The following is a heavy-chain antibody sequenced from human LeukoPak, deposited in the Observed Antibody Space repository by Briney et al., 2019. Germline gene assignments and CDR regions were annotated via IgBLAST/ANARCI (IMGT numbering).Heavy chain of an antibody. CDR3: ARAVNYYGSGSLPDGMDV. Sequence: GASVKVSCKASGYTFTSYGISWVRQAPGQGLEWMGWISAYNGNTNYAQKLQGRVTMTTDTSTSTAYMELRSLRSDDTAVYYCARAVNYYGSGSLPDGMDVWGQGTTVTVSS. J-gene: IGHJ6*02. CDR1: GYTFTSYG. CDR2: ISAYNGNT. V-gene: IGHV1-18*01. D-gene: IGHD3-10*01.